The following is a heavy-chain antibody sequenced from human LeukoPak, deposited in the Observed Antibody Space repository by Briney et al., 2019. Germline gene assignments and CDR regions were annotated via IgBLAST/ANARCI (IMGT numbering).Heavy chain of an antibody. J-gene: IGHJ6*03. CDR2: INPNSGGT. Sequence: ASVKVSCKASGYTFTGYSMHWVRQAPGQGLEWMGWINPNSGGTKYAQRFQGRVTMTRDTSISTAYMELSGLGSDDTAVYYCARNGHISAWSYYYYYADVWGIGTTVTVSS. D-gene: IGHD6-19*01. CDR3: ARNGHISAWSYYYYYADV. V-gene: IGHV1-2*02. CDR1: GYTFTGYS.